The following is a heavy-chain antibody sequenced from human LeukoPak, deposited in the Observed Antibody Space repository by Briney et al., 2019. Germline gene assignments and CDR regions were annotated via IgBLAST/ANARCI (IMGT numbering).Heavy chain of an antibody. Sequence: GGSLRLSCAASGFTFSKYGIHWVRQAPGKGLEWVAFLRNDGNNEYYADSVKGRFTISRDNSKNTLYLQMNSLRAEDTAVYYCANLGYCSSTSCYNDAFDIWGQGTMVTVSS. CDR3: ANLGYCSSTSCYNDAFDI. CDR2: LRNDGNNE. CDR1: GFTFSKYG. D-gene: IGHD2-2*02. V-gene: IGHV3-30*02. J-gene: IGHJ3*02.